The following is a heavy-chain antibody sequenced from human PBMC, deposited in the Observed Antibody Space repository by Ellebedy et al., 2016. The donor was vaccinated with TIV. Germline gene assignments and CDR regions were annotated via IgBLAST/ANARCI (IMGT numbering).Heavy chain of an antibody. CDR2: INPNSGGT. J-gene: IGHJ4*02. CDR1: GGTFSSYV. Sequence: ASVKVSCXASGGTFSSYVISWVRQAPGQGLEWMGWINPNSGGTNYAQKFQGRVTMTRDTSISTAYMELSRLRSDDTAVYYCARDEESTGTPDYWGQGTLVTVSS. D-gene: IGHD1-1*01. CDR3: ARDEESTGTPDY. V-gene: IGHV1-2*02.